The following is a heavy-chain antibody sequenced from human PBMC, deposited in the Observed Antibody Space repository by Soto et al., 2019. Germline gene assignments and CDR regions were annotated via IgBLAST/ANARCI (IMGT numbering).Heavy chain of an antibody. Sequence: QVQLVQSGAEVKKPGSSVKVSCKASGGTFSSYAISWVRQAPGQGLEWMGGIIPMFGTANYAQKFQGRVTITADESTSTAYMELSSVRSEDTAVYYGARAHDYRNYGMDVWGQGTTVTVSS. CDR3: ARAHDYRNYGMDV. CDR1: GGTFSSYA. V-gene: IGHV1-69*01. CDR2: IIPMFGTA. D-gene: IGHD4-4*01. J-gene: IGHJ6*02.